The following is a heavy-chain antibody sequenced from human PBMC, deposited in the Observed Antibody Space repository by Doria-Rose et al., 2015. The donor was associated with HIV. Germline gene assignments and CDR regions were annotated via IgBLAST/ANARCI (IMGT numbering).Heavy chain of an antibody. Sequence: QITLKESGPVLVKPTETLTLTCTVSGVSLSSPGMGVSWIRQPPGKALEWLANIFSDNDRSYKTSRKSRLTISRGTSKSQLVLTMTDMDPVDTATYYCARIKSSRWYHKYYFDFWGQGTLVIVSA. CDR2: IFSDNDR. D-gene: IGHD6-13*01. CDR3: ARIKSSRWYHKYYFDF. V-gene: IGHV2-26*01. J-gene: IGHJ4*02. CDR1: GVSLSSPGMG.